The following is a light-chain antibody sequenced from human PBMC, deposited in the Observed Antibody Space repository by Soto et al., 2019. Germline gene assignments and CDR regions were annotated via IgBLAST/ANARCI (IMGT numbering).Light chain of an antibody. V-gene: IGKV3-20*01. CDR1: QTINNNY. J-gene: IGKJ1*01. CDR2: GAS. Sequence: EIVLTQPPGTLSLSPGDRATLSCRASQTINNNYLAWYQQKPGQAPRLLIYGASSRATGIPDRFSGSGSGTDFTLTISRLEPEDFAVYYCKKYSTSPRTFGQGTKVDIK. CDR3: KKYSTSPRT.